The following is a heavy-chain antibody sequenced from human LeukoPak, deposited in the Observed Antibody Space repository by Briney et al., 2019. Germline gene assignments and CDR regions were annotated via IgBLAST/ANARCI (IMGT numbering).Heavy chain of an antibody. Sequence: SETLSLTCTVSGGSISSSSYYWGWIRQPPGKGLEWIGSIYYSGSTYYNPSLKSRVTISVDTSKNQFSLKLSSVTAAGTAVYYCARRKGEYYDFWSGYPYNWFDPWGQGTLVTVSS. D-gene: IGHD3-3*01. J-gene: IGHJ5*02. CDR2: IYYSGST. CDR3: ARRKGEYYDFWSGYPYNWFDP. V-gene: IGHV4-39*01. CDR1: GGSISSSSYY.